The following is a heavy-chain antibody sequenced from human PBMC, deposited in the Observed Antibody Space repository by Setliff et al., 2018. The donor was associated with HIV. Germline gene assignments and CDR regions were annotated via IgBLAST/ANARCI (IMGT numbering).Heavy chain of an antibody. V-gene: IGHV4-38-2*02. J-gene: IGHJ3*02. D-gene: IGHD3-16*02. CDR3: ARASLTLGELSSNPDASDI. Sequence: SETLSLTCTVSGDFISSDYYWGWIRQPPGKGLEWIGSFYETGYTYYNPSPKSQVIISLDKSKNHLPLKLTSVTAADTAVYYCARASLTLGELSSNPDASDIWGQGTMVTVSS. CDR2: FYETGYT. CDR1: GDFISSDYY.